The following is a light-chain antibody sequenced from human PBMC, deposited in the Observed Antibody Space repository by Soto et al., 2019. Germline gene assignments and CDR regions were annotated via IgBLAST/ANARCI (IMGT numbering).Light chain of an antibody. CDR2: KAS. Sequence: DIQMTQSPSTLSGSVGDRVTITCRASQTISSRLAWYQQKPGKAPKLLIYKASTLKSGVPSRFSGSGSGTEFTLTISSLQPDDFATYYCQQYNSYSPLTFGGGTKVDIK. CDR3: QQYNSYSPLT. J-gene: IGKJ4*01. V-gene: IGKV1-5*03. CDR1: QTISSR.